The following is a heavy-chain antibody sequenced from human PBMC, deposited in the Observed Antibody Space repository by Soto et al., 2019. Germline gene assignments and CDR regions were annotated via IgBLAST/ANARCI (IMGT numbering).Heavy chain of an antibody. Sequence: EVQLVESGGGLVQPGGSLKLSCAASGYSFSGSALHWVRQASGKGLEWVARVAGKNENYVTTYAASVKGRFSLSRDDSKTSADLLMNSLKTEDTAIYYCSKYSGSSTSPAALGQGTLVTVSS. V-gene: IGHV3-73*02. CDR2: VAGKNENYVT. J-gene: IGHJ5*02. CDR3: SKYSGSSTSPAA. CDR1: GYSFSGSA. D-gene: IGHD1-26*01.